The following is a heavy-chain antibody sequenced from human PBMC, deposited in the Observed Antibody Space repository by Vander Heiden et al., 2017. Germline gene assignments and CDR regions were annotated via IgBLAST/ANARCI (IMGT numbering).Heavy chain of an antibody. CDR2: ISCSGCST. V-gene: IGHV3-23*01. CDR1: GFTFSSYA. CDR3: AKGWGFGLMVPDY. J-gene: IGHJ4*02. Sequence: EVQLLESGGGLVQPGGSMRLSCAGSGFTFSSYAMSWIRQSPGKGLEWVSAISCSGCSTYYADSVKGRFPISRDNSKNTLYLQMNSLRAEDTAVYYCAKGWGFGLMVPDYWGQGTLVTVSS. D-gene: IGHD2-8*01.